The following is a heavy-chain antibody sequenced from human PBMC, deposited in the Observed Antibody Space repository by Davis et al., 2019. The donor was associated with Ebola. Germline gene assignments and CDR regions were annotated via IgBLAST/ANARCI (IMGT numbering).Heavy chain of an antibody. CDR2: ISGSGGST. V-gene: IGHV3-23*01. D-gene: IGHD3-10*01. CDR3: AKSIRGRPGNNWFDP. Sequence: PGGSLRLSCAVSGFTFSNYAINWVRQAPGKGLEWVSAISGSGGSTYYADSVKGRFTISRDNSRNTLYLQMNSLRSEDTALYYCAKSIRGRPGNNWFDPWGQGTLVTVSS. CDR1: GFTFSNYA. J-gene: IGHJ5*02.